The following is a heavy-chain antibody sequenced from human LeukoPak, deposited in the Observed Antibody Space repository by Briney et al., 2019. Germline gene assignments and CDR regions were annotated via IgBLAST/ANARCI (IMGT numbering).Heavy chain of an antibody. D-gene: IGHD6-13*01. CDR2: IIPIFGTA. CDR1: GGTFSSYA. CDR3: ARDQDRIAAAGTTARYYYYYYMDV. Sequence: SVKVSCKASGGTFSSYAISWVRQAPGQGLEWMGGIIPIFGTANYAQKFQGRVTITTDESTSTAYMELSSLRSEDTAVYYCARDQDRIAAAGTTARYYYYYYMDVRGKGTTVTVSS. V-gene: IGHV1-69*05. J-gene: IGHJ6*03.